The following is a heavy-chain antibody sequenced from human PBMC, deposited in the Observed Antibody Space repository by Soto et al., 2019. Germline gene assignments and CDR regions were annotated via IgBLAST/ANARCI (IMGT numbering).Heavy chain of an antibody. J-gene: IGHJ6*02. D-gene: IGHD2-15*01. CDR1: GFTFSSYG. Sequence: PAGSMRLSCAASGFTFSSYGMHWVRQAPGKGLGWVAVISYDGSNKYYADSVKGRFTISRDNSKNTLYLQMNSLRAEDTAVYYCAKDRGWIVVVVAATPGPSAGMDVWGQGTTGTVSS. V-gene: IGHV3-30*18. CDR3: AKDRGWIVVVVAATPGPSAGMDV. CDR2: ISYDGSNK.